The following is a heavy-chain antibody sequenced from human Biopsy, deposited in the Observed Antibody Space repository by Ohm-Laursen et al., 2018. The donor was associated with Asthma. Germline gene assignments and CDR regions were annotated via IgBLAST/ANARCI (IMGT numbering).Heavy chain of an antibody. CDR1: GFTFSSYA. CDR3: ATFPYGDYLPLDY. V-gene: IGHV3-23*01. J-gene: IGHJ4*02. Sequence: SLRLSCAASGFTFSSYAMSWVRQAPGKGLEWVSAISGSGGSTYYADSVKGRFTISRDSSKNTLYLQMNSLRAEDTAVYYCATFPYGDYLPLDYWGQGTLVTVSS. CDR2: ISGSGGST. D-gene: IGHD4-17*01.